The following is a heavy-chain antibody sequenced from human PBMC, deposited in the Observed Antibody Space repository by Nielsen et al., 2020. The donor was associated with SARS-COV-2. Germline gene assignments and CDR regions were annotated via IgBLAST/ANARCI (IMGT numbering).Heavy chain of an antibody. J-gene: IGHJ4*02. CDR3: ARLWDDGYYFDTGPYDY. CDR1: GFTFSSYS. D-gene: IGHD3-22*01. Sequence: GESLKISCAASGFTFSSYSMHWVRQGPGKGLVWVSHIKSDGTKTTYADSVKGRFITSRDNAKNTVYLQMNSLKAEDTAVYYCARLWDDGYYFDTGPYDYWGQGT. V-gene: IGHV3-74*01. CDR2: IKSDGTKT.